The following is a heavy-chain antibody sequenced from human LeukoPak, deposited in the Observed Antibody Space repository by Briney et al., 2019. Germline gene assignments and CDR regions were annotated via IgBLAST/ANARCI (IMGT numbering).Heavy chain of an antibody. V-gene: IGHV3-23*01. CDR2: ISGSGGST. CDR1: GFTVSSNY. D-gene: IGHD2-21*02. Sequence: GGSLRLSCAASGFTVSSNYMSWVRQAPGKGLEWVSAISGSGGSTYYADSVKGRFTISRDNSKNTLYLQMNSLRAEDTAVYYCAKDGDWGWFDPWGQGTLVTVSS. J-gene: IGHJ5*02. CDR3: AKDGDWGWFDP.